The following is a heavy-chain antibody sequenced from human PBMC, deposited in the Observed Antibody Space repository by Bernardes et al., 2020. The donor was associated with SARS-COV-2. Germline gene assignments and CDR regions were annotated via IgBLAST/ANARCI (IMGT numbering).Heavy chain of an antibody. J-gene: IGHJ6*02. Sequence: ASVKVACKASGYTFTDYYMHWVRQAPGQGLEWMGWINPNSGATDYAQNSQGRVTMTRDTSISTAYMELSRLRSDDTAVYYCARDSDRHYDFWSGYYRSYGMDVWGQGTTVTVSS. CDR3: ARDSDRHYDFWSGYYRSYGMDV. D-gene: IGHD3-3*01. V-gene: IGHV1-2*02. CDR1: GYTFTDYY. CDR2: INPNSGAT.